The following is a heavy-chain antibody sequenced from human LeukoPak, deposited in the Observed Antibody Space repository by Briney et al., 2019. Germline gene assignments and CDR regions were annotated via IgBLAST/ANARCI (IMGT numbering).Heavy chain of an antibody. CDR1: GFTFSSYS. CDR2: ISSSSSYI. Sequence: GGSLRLSCAASGFTFSSYSMNWVRQAPGKGLEWVSSISSSSSYIYYADSVKGRFTISRDNAKNSPYLQMNSLRAEDTAVYYCAREIAAAGPYYYYGMDVWGQGTTVTVSS. J-gene: IGHJ6*02. D-gene: IGHD6-13*01. V-gene: IGHV3-21*01. CDR3: AREIAAAGPYYYYGMDV.